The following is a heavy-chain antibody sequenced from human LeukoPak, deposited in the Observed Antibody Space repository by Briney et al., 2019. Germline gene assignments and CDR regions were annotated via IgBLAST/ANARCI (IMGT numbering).Heavy chain of an antibody. CDR3: ARAPNPSYDYVWGSYRYTRWFDP. V-gene: IGHV4-30-4*08. J-gene: IGHJ5*02. D-gene: IGHD3-16*02. CDR2: IYYSGST. CDR1: GGSISSGSYY. Sequence: SETLSLTCTVSGGSISSGSYYWSWIRQPPGKGLEWIGYIYYSGSTYYNPSLKSRVTISVDTSKNQFSLKLSSVTAADTAVYYCARAPNPSYDYVWGSYRYTRWFDPWGQGTLVTVSS.